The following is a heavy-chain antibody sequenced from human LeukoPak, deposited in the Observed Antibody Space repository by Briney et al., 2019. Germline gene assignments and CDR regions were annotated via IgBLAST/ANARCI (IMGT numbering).Heavy chain of an antibody. D-gene: IGHD3-10*01. CDR2: ISSSGSTI. CDR1: GFTFSSYS. Sequence: GGSLRLSCAASGFTFSSYSMNWVRQAPGKGLEWVSYISSSGSTIHYADSVKGRFTISRDNAKNSLYLQMNSLRAEDTAVYYCARYYGSGSYMVYWGQGTLVTVSS. CDR3: ARYYGSGSYMVY. J-gene: IGHJ4*02. V-gene: IGHV3-48*04.